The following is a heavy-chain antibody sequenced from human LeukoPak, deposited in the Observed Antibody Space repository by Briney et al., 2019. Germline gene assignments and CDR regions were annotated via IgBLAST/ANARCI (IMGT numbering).Heavy chain of an antibody. CDR3: AKDFRIGYSAHFDY. J-gene: IGHJ4*02. Sequence: PGGSLRLSCAASGFTFSNYAMSWVRQAPGKGLEWVSTISSSGGSTYYADSVKGRFSISRDNSKNTLYLQMDSLRGEDTAVYYCAKDFRIGYSAHFDYWGQGALVTVSS. CDR1: GFTFSNYA. D-gene: IGHD2-21*01. V-gene: IGHV3-23*01. CDR2: ISSSGGST.